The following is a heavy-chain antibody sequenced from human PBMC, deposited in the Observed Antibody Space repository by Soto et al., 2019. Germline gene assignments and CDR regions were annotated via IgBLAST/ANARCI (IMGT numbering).Heavy chain of an antibody. CDR2: IYYSGST. J-gene: IGHJ5*02. CDR1: GGSISSSSYY. Sequence: SETLSLTCTVSGGSISSSSYYWGWIRQPPGKGLEWIGSIYYSGSTYYNPSLKSRVTISVDTSKNQFSLKLSSVTAADTAVYYCARSLRVVPAATVGGGNWFDPWGQGTLVTVS. D-gene: IGHD2-2*01. CDR3: ARSLRVVPAATVGGGNWFDP. V-gene: IGHV4-39*01.